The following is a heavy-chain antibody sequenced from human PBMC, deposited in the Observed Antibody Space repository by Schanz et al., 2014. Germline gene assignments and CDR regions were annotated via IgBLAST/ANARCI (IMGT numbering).Heavy chain of an antibody. J-gene: IGHJ4*02. CDR1: RFTFSDYW. V-gene: IGHV3-7*01. CDR3: VRNWPSS. Sequence: VQLVESGGGVVQPGRSLRLSCAASRFTFSDYWMSWVRQAPGKGLEWVANMNQDGSVKNYVDSVKGRFTISRDNAKNSLYLQMNSLRAEDTSMYYCVRNWPSSWGQGILVTVSS. CDR2: MNQDGSVK. D-gene: IGHD1-1*01.